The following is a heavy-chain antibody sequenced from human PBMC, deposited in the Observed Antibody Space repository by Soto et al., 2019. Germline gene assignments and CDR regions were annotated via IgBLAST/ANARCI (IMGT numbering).Heavy chain of an antibody. Sequence: GGSLRLSWAASGFTFSIHWMHWVRQVPGKGLVWVSRINGDGTSTGYADSVKGRFTISRDNAENKLFLQMNSLKTEDTAVYYCAKSSSGLRDYFDSWGRGTLVTVSS. J-gene: IGHJ4*02. D-gene: IGHD3-10*01. CDR1: GFTFSIHW. CDR2: INGDGTST. V-gene: IGHV3-74*01. CDR3: AKSSSGLRDYFDS.